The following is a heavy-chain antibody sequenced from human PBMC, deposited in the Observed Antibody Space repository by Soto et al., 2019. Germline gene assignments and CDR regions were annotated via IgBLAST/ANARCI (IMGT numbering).Heavy chain of an antibody. J-gene: IGHJ6*02. Sequence: PGGSLRLSCAASGFTFSSYAMNRARQAPGKGLEWVAVISYAGSNKYYADSVKGRFTISRDNSKNTLCLQMSSLRAEDTAVYYWAWDSEQLREGYGIDVWGQGARVTVSS. CDR3: AWDSEQLREGYGIDV. CDR1: GFTFSSYA. CDR2: ISYAGSNK. V-gene: IGHV3-30-3*01. D-gene: IGHD6-13*01.